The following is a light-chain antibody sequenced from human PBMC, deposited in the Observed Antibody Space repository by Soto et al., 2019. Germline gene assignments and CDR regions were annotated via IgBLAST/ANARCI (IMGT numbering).Light chain of an antibody. Sequence: DVVMTQSPLSLPVTLGQPASLSYRSSQSLVYTDGNTYLNWFQQRAGQSPRRLIYKVSNRDSGVPDRVSGSGSGTDFTLKISRAEAEHVGLLYCIQGTHWPLFGPGAKVDIK. CDR1: QSLVYTDGNTY. V-gene: IGKV2-30*01. CDR2: KVS. J-gene: IGKJ3*01. CDR3: IQGTHWPL.